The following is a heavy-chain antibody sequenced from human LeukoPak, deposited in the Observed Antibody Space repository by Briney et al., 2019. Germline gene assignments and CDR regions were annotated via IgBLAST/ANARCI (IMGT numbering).Heavy chain of an antibody. CDR3: ARRWLGDPYGMDV. D-gene: IGHD3-10*01. CDR1: GFIFSNYA. Sequence: GGSLRLSCAASGFIFSNYAMTWVRQAPGKGLEWVSILGGLSESVYYPDSVKGRFTVSRDNSKDTLYLEINSLRGADTATYYCARRWLGDPYGMDVWGQGTTVTVSS. CDR2: LGGLSESV. V-gene: IGHV3-23*01. J-gene: IGHJ6*02.